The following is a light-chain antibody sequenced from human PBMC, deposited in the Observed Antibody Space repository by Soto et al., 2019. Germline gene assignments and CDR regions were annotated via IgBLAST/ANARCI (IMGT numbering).Light chain of an antibody. Sequence: EIVLTQSPGTLSLSPGERATLSCRASQSVSSNLAWYQQKPGQAPRLLIYGASIRATGIPDRFSGSGSGTDFTLTISSLEPEDFAVYYCQQRLTFGQGTRLEIK. CDR2: GAS. J-gene: IGKJ5*01. CDR1: QSVSSN. CDR3: QQRLT. V-gene: IGKV3-11*01.